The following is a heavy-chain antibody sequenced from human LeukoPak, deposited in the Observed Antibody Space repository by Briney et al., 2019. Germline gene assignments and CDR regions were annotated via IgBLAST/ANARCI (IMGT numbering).Heavy chain of an antibody. CDR2: TYFRSNWRN. J-gene: IGHJ4*02. CDR1: GDSVSSNSAA. Sequence: QTLSLTCAISGDSVSSNSAAWNWIRQAPSIGLEWLGRTYFRSNWRNDYAVSVKSRVTINPDTPKNQFSLQLNSVTPEDTAVYFCARGGGYDFDYWGQGTLVTVSS. V-gene: IGHV6-1*01. CDR3: ARGGGYDFDY. D-gene: IGHD5-12*01.